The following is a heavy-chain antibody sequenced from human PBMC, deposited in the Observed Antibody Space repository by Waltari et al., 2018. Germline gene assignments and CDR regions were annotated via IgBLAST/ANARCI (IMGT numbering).Heavy chain of an antibody. CDR3: ARGGMGATRTYYYYYYGMDV. J-gene: IGHJ6*02. Sequence: QVQLQQWGAGLLKPSETLSLTCAVYGGSFSGYYWSWIRQPPGKGLEWIGEINHSGSTNYNPSLKSRVTISVDTSKNQFSLKLSSVTAADTAVYYCARGGMGATRTYYYYYYGMDVWGQGTTVTVSS. D-gene: IGHD1-26*01. CDR2: INHSGST. V-gene: IGHV4-34*01. CDR1: GGSFSGYY.